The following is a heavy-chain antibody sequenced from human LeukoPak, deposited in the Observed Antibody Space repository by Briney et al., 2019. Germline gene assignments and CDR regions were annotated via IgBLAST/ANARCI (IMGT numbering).Heavy chain of an antibody. V-gene: IGHV1-2*02. CDR1: GYTFTGYY. CDR3: ARGTVVPAAILVY. D-gene: IGHD2-2*02. Sequence: ASVKVSCKASGYTFTGYYVHWVRQAPGQGLEWMGWINPNSGGTNYAQKFQGRVTMTRDTSISTAYMELSRLRSDDTAVYYCARGTVVPAAILVYWGQGTLVTVSS. J-gene: IGHJ4*02. CDR2: INPNSGGT.